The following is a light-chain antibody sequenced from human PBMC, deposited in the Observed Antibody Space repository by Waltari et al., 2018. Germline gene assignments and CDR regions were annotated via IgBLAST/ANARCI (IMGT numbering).Light chain of an antibody. CDR2: KSS. CDR1: QSVKNN. CDR3: QEYDTLPVT. Sequence: DIQMTQSPSTLSASVGDRVTITCRASQSVKNNLAWYQQKPGKAPKVVIYKSSRLESGVPSRFSGSGYGTEFTLTISSLQPDDFTTYYCQEYDTLPVTFGGGTKVEIK. J-gene: IGKJ4*01. V-gene: IGKV1-5*03.